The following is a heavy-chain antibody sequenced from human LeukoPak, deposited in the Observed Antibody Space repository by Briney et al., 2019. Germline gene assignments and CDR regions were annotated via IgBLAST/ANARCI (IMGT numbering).Heavy chain of an antibody. Sequence: SETLSLTGSVSGGSISSGVYYWTWIRQRPGKGLEWIGYIYYSGSTYYNPSLKSRVIISLDTSKNQFSLKLSSVTAADSAVYYCARASSPGYYFDFWGQGTLVTVSS. J-gene: IGHJ4*02. CDR2: IYYSGST. CDR1: GGSISSGVYY. V-gene: IGHV4-31*03. CDR3: ARASSPGYYFDF. D-gene: IGHD2-2*01.